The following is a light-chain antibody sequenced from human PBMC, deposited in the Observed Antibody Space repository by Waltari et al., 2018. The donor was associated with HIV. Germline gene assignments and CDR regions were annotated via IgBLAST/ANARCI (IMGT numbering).Light chain of an antibody. V-gene: IGLV1-44*01. CDR3: AAWDDSLSGRV. Sequence: QSVLTQPPSASGTPGQRVTISCSGSSSNIGSNSVNWYQHLPGTAPKLLIYNNNERPSGVPDRFSGSRSGTSASLAISGLQSEDEADYYCAAWDDSLSGRVFGGGTKLTVL. CDR1: SSNIGSNS. CDR2: NNN. J-gene: IGLJ2*01.